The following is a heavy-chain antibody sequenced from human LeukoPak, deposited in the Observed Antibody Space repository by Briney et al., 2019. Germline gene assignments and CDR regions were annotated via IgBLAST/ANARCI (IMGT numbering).Heavy chain of an antibody. CDR2: MNTNSGNT. J-gene: IGHJ1*01. CDR3: ARGLPKAVFGMVIED. CDR1: GYIFTTYA. V-gene: IGHV1-8*02. D-gene: IGHD3-3*01. Sequence: ASVKVSCKASGYIFTTYAINWVRQATGQGLEWMGWMNTNSGNTGYSQNFQGRVTMTRDTSISTAYMELSSLMSEDTAVYYCARGLPKAVFGMVIEDWGQGTLVTVSS.